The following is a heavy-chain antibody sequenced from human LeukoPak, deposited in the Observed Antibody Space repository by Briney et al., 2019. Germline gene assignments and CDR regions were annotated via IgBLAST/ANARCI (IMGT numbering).Heavy chain of an antibody. CDR3: AAGAAAGTMGDY. D-gene: IGHD6-13*01. Sequence: SVKVSCKASGFTFTSSAMQWVRQARGQRLEWTGWIVVGSGNTNYAQKFQERVTITRDMSTSTAYMELSSLGSEDTAVYYCAAGAAAGTMGDYWGQGTLVTVSS. CDR1: GFTFTSSA. V-gene: IGHV1-58*02. CDR2: IVVGSGNT. J-gene: IGHJ4*02.